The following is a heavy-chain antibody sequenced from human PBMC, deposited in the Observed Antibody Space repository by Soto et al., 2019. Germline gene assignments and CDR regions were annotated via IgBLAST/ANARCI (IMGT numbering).Heavy chain of an antibody. CDR1: GFTFSDYA. CDR2: ISGSGGNT. J-gene: IGHJ3*02. D-gene: IGHD4-17*01. CDR3: AKDPTGIGAFDM. Sequence: QPGGSLRLSCAASGFTFSDYAMTWVRQAPGKGLQWVSAISGSGGNTYYVDSVRGRFTISRDNSKNTLFLQMSSLRAEDTAIYYCAKDPTGIGAFDMWGHGTMVTVSS. V-gene: IGHV3-23*01.